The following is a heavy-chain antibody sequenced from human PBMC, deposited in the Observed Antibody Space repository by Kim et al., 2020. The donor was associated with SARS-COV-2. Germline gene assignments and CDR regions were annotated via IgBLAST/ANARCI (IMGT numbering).Heavy chain of an antibody. Sequence: GGSLRLSCAASGFTFDDYAMHWVRQAPGKGLEWVSLISWDGGSTYYADSVKGRFTISRDNSKNSLYLQMNSLRAEDTALYYCAKGAEYSSSWAFDYWGQGTLVTVSS. CDR2: ISWDGGST. V-gene: IGHV3-43D*03. CDR1: GFTFDDYA. J-gene: IGHJ4*02. D-gene: IGHD6-13*01. CDR3: AKGAEYSSSWAFDY.